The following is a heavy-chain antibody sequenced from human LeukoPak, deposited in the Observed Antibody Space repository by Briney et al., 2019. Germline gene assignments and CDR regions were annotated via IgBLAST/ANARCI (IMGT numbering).Heavy chain of an antibody. CDR1: GGSFSGYY. D-gene: IGHD1-14*01. CDR2: INHSGGT. J-gene: IGHJ3*02. Sequence: SETLSLTCAVYGGSFSGYYWSWIRQPPGKGLEWIGEINHSGGTNYNPSLKSRVTISVDTSKNQFSLKLSSVTAADTAVYYCAREGGGSAFDIWSQGTMVTVSS. V-gene: IGHV4-34*01. CDR3: AREGGGSAFDI.